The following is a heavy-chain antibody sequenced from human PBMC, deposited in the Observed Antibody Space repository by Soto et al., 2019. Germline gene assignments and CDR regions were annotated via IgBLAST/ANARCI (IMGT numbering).Heavy chain of an antibody. D-gene: IGHD6-19*01. V-gene: IGHV1-2*04. Sequence: ASVKVSCKASGYTFTGYYMHWVRQAPGQGLEWMGWINPNSGGTNYAQKFQGWVTMTRDTSISTAYMELSRLRSDDTAVYYCARAEAGVAGTNSYYYYGMDVWGQGTTVTVSS. J-gene: IGHJ6*02. CDR2: INPNSGGT. CDR1: GYTFTGYY. CDR3: ARAEAGVAGTNSYYYYGMDV.